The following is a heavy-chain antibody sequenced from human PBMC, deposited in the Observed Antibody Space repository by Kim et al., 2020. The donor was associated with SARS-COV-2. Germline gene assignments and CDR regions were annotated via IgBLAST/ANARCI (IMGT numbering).Heavy chain of an antibody. CDR3: AKALDYGDYAWTSAFDI. V-gene: IGHV3-30*18. Sequence: GGSLRLSCAASGFTFSSYGMHWVRQAPGKGLEWVAVISYDGSNKYYADSVKGRFTISRDNSKNTLYLQMNSLRAEDTAVYYCAKALDYGDYAWTSAFDIWGQGTMVTVSS. CDR2: ISYDGSNK. D-gene: IGHD4-17*01. J-gene: IGHJ3*02. CDR1: GFTFSSYG.